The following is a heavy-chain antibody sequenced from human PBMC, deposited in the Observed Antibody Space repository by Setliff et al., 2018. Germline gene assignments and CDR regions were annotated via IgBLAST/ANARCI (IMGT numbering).Heavy chain of an antibody. CDR2: IYPGDSDT. D-gene: IGHD6-19*01. V-gene: IGHV5-51*01. Sequence: PGESLKISCKGSGYSFANYWIGWVRQMPGKGLGWMGIIYPGDSDTRYSPSFQGQVTISADKSISTAYLQWSSLKASDTAMYYCARQAVAGSDAFDIWGQGTMVTVSS. CDR3: ARQAVAGSDAFDI. CDR1: GYSFANYW. J-gene: IGHJ3*02.